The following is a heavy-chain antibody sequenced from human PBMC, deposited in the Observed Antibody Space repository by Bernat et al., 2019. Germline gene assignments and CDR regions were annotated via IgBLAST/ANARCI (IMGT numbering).Heavy chain of an antibody. V-gene: IGHV3-66*01. CDR1: EFTVSSNY. J-gene: IGHJ4*02. CDR2: IYIGGST. D-gene: IGHD3-10*01. CDR3: AREGYYYGSGSYYQFDY. Sequence: VQVVESGGGLVQPGGSLRLSCAATEFTVSSNYMSWVRQAPGKGPEWVSTIYIGGSTYYADSVKGRFTISRDNSKNTLYLQMNSLRAEDTAVYYCAREGYYYGSGSYYQFDYWGQGTLVTVSS.